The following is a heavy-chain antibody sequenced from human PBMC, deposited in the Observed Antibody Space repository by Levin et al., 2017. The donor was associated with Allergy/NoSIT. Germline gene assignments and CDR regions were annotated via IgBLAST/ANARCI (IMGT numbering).Heavy chain of an antibody. CDR1: GFTFRNYL. D-gene: IGHD6-19*01. V-gene: IGHV3-23*01. CDR2: IHGSGGGT. J-gene: IGHJ4*02. Sequence: GESLKISCATSGFTFRNYLINWVRQAPGKGLEWVSAIHGSGGGTFYADSVRGRFTVSRDYSRDTVFLQMNSLTAEDTAVYYCARDGAGNPPSVDYWGQGTLVTVSS. CDR3: ARDGAGNPPSVDY.